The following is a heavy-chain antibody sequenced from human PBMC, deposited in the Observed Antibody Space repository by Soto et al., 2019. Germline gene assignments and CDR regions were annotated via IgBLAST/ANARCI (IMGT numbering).Heavy chain of an antibody. CDR2: INPNSGGT. Sequence: ASVKVSCKASGYTFTGYYMHWVRQAPGQGLEWMGWINPNSGGTNYAQKFQGRVTMTRDTSISTAYMELRRLRSDDTAVYYCAISIVGATYAFDIWGQGTMVTVSS. D-gene: IGHD1-26*01. V-gene: IGHV1-2*02. CDR3: AISIVGATYAFDI. CDR1: GYTFTGYY. J-gene: IGHJ3*02.